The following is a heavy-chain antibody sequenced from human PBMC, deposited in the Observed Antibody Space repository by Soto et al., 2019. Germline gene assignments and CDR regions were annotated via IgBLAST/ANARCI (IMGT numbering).Heavy chain of an antibody. CDR1: GGSISSGTYS. D-gene: IGHD2-15*01. Sequence: QLQLQLSGSGLVKPSQTLSLTCAVSGGSISSGTYSWSWIRQPPGKGLEWIGYIYHSGSTYYNSSLKSRVTISVDRSKNHFSLKLSSVTAADTAVYYCARGHYGGKVDAFDIWGQGTMVTVSS. V-gene: IGHV4-30-2*01. CDR3: ARGHYGGKVDAFDI. J-gene: IGHJ3*02. CDR2: IYHSGST.